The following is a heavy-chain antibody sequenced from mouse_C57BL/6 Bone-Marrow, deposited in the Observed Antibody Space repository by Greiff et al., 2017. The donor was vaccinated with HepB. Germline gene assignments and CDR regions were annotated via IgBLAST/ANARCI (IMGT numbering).Heavy chain of an antibody. CDR1: GYTFTSYG. J-gene: IGHJ3*01. Sequence: QVQLQQSGAELARPGASVKLSCKASGYTFTSYGISWVKQRTGQGLEWIGEIYPRSGNTYYNEKFKGKATLTADKSSSTAYMELRSLTSEDSAVYFCARSRGAYYSNYGFAYWGQGTLVTVSA. D-gene: IGHD2-5*01. V-gene: IGHV1-81*01. CDR2: IYPRSGNT. CDR3: ARSRGAYYSNYGFAY.